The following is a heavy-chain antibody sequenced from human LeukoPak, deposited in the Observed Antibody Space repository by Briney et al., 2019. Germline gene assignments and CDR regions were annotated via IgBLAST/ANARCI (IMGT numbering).Heavy chain of an antibody. CDR3: ARGITIFGVVPPFDY. J-gene: IGHJ4*02. V-gene: IGHV1-2*02. Sequence: ASVKVSCKASGYTFTGYYMHWVRQAPGQGLEWMGWINPNSGGTNYAQKFQGRVTMTRDTSISTAYMELSWLRSDDTAVYYCARGITIFGVVPPFDYWGQGTLVTVSS. CDR1: GYTFTGYY. CDR2: INPNSGGT. D-gene: IGHD3-3*01.